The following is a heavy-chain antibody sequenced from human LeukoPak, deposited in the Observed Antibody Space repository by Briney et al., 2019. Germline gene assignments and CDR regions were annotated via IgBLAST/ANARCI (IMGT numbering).Heavy chain of an antibody. V-gene: IGHV4-39*07. Sequence: SETLSLTCTVSGGSISSARYFWGWIRQPPGKGLEWIGSIHYSVSTYYNPSLKSRVTISIDTSKNQFSLKLSSVTAADTAVYYCASRVGGSAIDYWGQGTLVTVSS. J-gene: IGHJ4*02. D-gene: IGHD3-16*01. CDR1: GGSISSARYF. CDR2: IHYSVST. CDR3: ASRVGGSAIDY.